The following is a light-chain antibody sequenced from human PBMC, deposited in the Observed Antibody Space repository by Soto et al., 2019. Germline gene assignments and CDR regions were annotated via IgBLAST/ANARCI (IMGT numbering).Light chain of an antibody. Sequence: DIQMTQSPSTLSASVGDTVTITCRASQIVAGWLAWYQQKPGKAPTLLIYDASALPRGVPSRFSGSGSGTEFTLTISSLQPDDFATYYCQQYETYSGTFGQGTKVDIK. J-gene: IGKJ1*01. V-gene: IGKV1-5*01. CDR3: QQYETYSGT. CDR1: QIVAGW. CDR2: DAS.